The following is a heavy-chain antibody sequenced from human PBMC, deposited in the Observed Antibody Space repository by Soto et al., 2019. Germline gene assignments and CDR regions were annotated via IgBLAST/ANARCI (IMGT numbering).Heavy chain of an antibody. CDR3: ARDSSDYDILTGSTHKTDY. D-gene: IGHD3-9*01. CDR2: IYSGGST. V-gene: IGHV3-66*01. J-gene: IGHJ4*02. Sequence: PGGSLRLSCAASGFTVSSNYMSWVRQAPGKGLEWVSVIYSGGSTYYADSVKGRFTISRDNSKNTLYLQMNSLRAEDTAVYYCARDSSDYDILTGSTHKTDYWGQGTLVTVSS. CDR1: GFTVSSNY.